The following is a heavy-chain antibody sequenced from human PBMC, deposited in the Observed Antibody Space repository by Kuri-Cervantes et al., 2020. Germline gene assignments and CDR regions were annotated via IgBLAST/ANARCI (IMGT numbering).Heavy chain of an antibody. CDR2: ISAYNGNT. J-gene: IGHJ6*02. V-gene: IGHV1-18*01. D-gene: IGHD3-10*01. CDR3: AREFISMVRGVVYYYTGMDV. CDR1: GYTFTSYG. Sequence: ASVKVSCKASGYTFTSYGISWVRQAPGQGLEWMGWISAYNGNTNYAQKLQGRVTMTTDTSTSTAYMELSTLTSEDTAVYYCAREFISMVRGVVYYYTGMDVWGQGTTVTVSS.